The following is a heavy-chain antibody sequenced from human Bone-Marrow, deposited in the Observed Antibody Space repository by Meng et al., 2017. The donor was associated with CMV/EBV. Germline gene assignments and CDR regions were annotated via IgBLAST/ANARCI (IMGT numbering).Heavy chain of an antibody. CDR1: GFTFSSYG. D-gene: IGHD3-10*01. CDR2: IWYDGSNK. V-gene: IGHV3-33*01. CDR3: ARGSAVRGVIVYYYGMDV. Sequence: GESLKISCAASGFTFSSYGMHWVRQAPGKGLEWVAVIWYDGSNKYYADSVKGRFTISRDNSKNTLYLLMNSLSAEDTAVYYCARGSAVRGVIVYYYGMDVWGQGTTVTVSS. J-gene: IGHJ6*02.